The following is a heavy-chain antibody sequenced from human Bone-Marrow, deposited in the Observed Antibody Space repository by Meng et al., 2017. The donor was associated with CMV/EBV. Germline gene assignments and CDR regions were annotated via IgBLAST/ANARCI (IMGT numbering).Heavy chain of an antibody. Sequence: GRSLRLSCAASGFTFDDYAMHWVRQAPGKGLEWVSGISWNSGSIGYADSVKGRFTISRGNAKNTLYLQMNSLRAEDTAVYYCARVKLQYLNWFDPWGQGTLVTVSS. D-gene: IGHD4-11*01. J-gene: IGHJ5*02. CDR1: GFTFDDYA. CDR2: ISWNSGSI. V-gene: IGHV3-9*01. CDR3: ARVKLQYLNWFDP.